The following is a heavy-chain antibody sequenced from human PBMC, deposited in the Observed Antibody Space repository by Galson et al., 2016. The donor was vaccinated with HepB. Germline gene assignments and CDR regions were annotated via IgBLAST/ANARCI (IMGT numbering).Heavy chain of an antibody. D-gene: IGHD3-10*01. V-gene: IGHV3-21*01. CDR1: GFTFSSYN. CDR2: ISTTSHG. J-gene: IGHJ4*02. CDR3: VSERVPDGRFGELSY. Sequence: SLRLSCAASGFTFSSYNLNWVRQAPGKGLEWVSFISTTSHGYYADSVKGRFTISRDNAKTSLYLQMSSLRADDTAVYYCVSERVPDGRFGELSYWGQGTLVTVSS.